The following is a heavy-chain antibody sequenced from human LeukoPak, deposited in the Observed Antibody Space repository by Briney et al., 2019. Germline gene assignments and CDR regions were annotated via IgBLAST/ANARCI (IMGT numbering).Heavy chain of an antibody. CDR2: ISGSGGST. Sequence: GGSLRLSCAASGFTFSSYAMSWVRQAPGKGLEWVSAISGSGGSTYYADSVKGRFTISRDNAKNSLYLQMNSLRAEDTAVYYCAREIPYYDSSGYHPRPYWGQGTLVTVSS. V-gene: IGHV3-23*01. D-gene: IGHD3-22*01. CDR1: GFTFSSYA. CDR3: AREIPYYDSSGYHPRPY. J-gene: IGHJ4*02.